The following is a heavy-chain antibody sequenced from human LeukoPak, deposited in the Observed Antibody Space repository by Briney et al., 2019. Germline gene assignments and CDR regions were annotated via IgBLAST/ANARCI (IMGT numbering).Heavy chain of an antibody. CDR1: GYTFTGYY. CDR2: INPNSGGT. D-gene: IGHD2-2*01. Sequence: ASVKVSCKASGYTFTGYYMHWVLQAPGQGLEWMGRINPNSGGTNYAQKFQGRVTMTRDTSISTAYMELSRLRSDDTAVYYCAREHYCSSTSCYVDDGDYYYYMDVWGKGTTVTVSS. J-gene: IGHJ6*03. CDR3: AREHYCSSTSCYVDDGDYYYYMDV. V-gene: IGHV1-2*06.